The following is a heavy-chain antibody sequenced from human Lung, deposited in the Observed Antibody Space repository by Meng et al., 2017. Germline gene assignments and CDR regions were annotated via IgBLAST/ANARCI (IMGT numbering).Heavy chain of an antibody. Sequence: QVQLQQWGAGLLKPSETRSLPCVVSGGSFSDSYWSWIRQPPGKGLEWIGEINHSGSTNYNPSLESRATISVDTSQNNLSLKLSSVTAADSAVYYCARGPTTMAHDFDYWGQGTLVTVSS. D-gene: IGHD4-11*01. CDR2: INHSGST. J-gene: IGHJ4*02. V-gene: IGHV4-34*01. CDR3: ARGPTTMAHDFDY. CDR1: GGSFSDSY.